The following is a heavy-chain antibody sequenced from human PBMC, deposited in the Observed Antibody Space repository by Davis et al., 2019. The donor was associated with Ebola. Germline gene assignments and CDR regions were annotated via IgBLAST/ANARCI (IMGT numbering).Heavy chain of an antibody. Sequence: ASVKVSCKASGYTFTSYGITWVRQAPGQGLEWMGWISAYNGNTNYAQKLQGRVTMTTDTSTSTGYMELRSLRSDDTAVYYCARQGYCSGGSCYYFDYWGQGTLVTVSS. CDR1: GYTFTSYG. CDR3: ARQGYCSGGSCYYFDY. CDR2: ISAYNGNT. V-gene: IGHV1-18*01. J-gene: IGHJ4*02. D-gene: IGHD2-15*01.